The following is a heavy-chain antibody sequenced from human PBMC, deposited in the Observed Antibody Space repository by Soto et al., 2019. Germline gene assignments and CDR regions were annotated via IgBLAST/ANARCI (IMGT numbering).Heavy chain of an antibody. CDR3: AKLFYYGSGSTDY. CDR1: GFTFSTYG. D-gene: IGHD3-10*01. Sequence: QVQLVESGGGVVQPGRSLRLSCAASGFTFSTYGMHWVRQAPGKGLEWVAVISYDGGDKYYADSVKGRFTISRDNSKNTPYLQMNSLRTEDTAVDYGAKLFYYGSGSTDYWGQGTLVTVSS. CDR2: ISYDGGDK. J-gene: IGHJ4*02. V-gene: IGHV3-30*18.